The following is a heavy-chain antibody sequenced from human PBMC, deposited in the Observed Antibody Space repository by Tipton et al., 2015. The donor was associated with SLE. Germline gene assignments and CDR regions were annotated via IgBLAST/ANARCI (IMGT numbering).Heavy chain of an antibody. D-gene: IGHD2-15*01. CDR1: GFTFSSYW. CDR2: INSDGSST. CDR3: ASPLFLGYCSGGSCYPGC. V-gene: IGHV3-74*01. J-gene: IGHJ4*02. Sequence: GSLRLSCAASGFTFSSYWMHWVRQAPGKGLVWVSRINSDGSSTSYADSVKGRFTISRDNAKNTLYLQMNSLRAEDTAVYYCASPLFLGYCSGGSCYPGCWGQGTLVTVSS.